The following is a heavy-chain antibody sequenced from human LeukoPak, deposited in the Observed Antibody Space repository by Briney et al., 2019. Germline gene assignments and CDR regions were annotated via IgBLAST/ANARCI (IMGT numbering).Heavy chain of an antibody. Sequence: ASVKVSCKASGYTFTSYYMHWVRQAPGQGLEWMGIMNPSGGSTSYAQKFWGRVTMTRDTSTTTVYMEMSNLSSEDTAMYYCAKSRTAGSASSDYWGQGTLVTVSS. D-gene: IGHD2-21*02. CDR2: MNPSGGST. CDR1: GYTFTSYY. CDR3: AKSRTAGSASSDY. V-gene: IGHV1-46*01. J-gene: IGHJ4*02.